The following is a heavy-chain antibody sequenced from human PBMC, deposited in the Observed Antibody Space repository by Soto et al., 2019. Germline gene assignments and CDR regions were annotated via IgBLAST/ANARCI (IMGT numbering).Heavy chain of an antibody. V-gene: IGHV1-3*01. CDR3: ARDDVGSAWPY. D-gene: IGHD6-19*01. J-gene: IGHJ4*02. CDR1: GYSFIANA. CDR2: INADNGNT. Sequence: GASVKVSCKTSGYSFIANAVHWVRQALGQGLEWMGWINADNGNTKYSRKMQGRLTISRDTSASTVYMELTGLTSEDTAVYSCARDDVGSAWPYWGQGTLVTVSS.